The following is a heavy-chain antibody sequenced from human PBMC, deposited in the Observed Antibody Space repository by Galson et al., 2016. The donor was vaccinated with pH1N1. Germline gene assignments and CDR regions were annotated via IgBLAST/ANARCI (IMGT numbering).Heavy chain of an antibody. Sequence: QSGAEVKKPGESLKISCTGSGYDFSNYWIGWVRQMPGKGLEWMGIIYPGDSDTRYSPSFQGQVTISADKSIDTAFLQWNSLKVSDTAMYYCARHRGGGGGDSYYFDYWGQGALVTVSS. J-gene: IGHJ4*02. CDR3: ARHRGGGGGDSYYFDY. CDR1: GYDFSNYW. V-gene: IGHV5-51*03. D-gene: IGHD2-21*02. CDR2: IYPGDSDT.